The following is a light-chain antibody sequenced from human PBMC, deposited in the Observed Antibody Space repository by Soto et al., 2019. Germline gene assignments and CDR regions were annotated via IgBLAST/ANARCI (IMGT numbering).Light chain of an antibody. V-gene: IGLV1-44*01. Sequence: QSVLTQPPSASGTPGLGVTISCSGSSSNIASNSVNWYQQLPGTAPKLLIYTNNQRPSGVSDRFSGSKSGTSASLAISGLQSGDEADYYCAAWDDSLNGVVFGGGTKLTVL. CDR1: SSNIASNS. CDR3: AAWDDSLNGVV. CDR2: TNN. J-gene: IGLJ2*01.